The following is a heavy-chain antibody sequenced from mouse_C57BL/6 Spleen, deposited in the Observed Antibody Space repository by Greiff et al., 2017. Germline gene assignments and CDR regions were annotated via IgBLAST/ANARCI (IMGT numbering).Heavy chain of an antibody. Sequence: QVTLKVSGPGILQPSQTLSLTCSFSGFSLSTFGMGVGWIRQPSGKGLEWLAHIWWDDDKYYNPALKSRLTISKDTSKNQVFLKIANVDTADTATYYCARFYYYGSSYLYYAMDYWGQGTSVTVSS. CDR1: GFSLSTFGMG. D-gene: IGHD1-1*01. V-gene: IGHV8-8*01. CDR2: IWWDDDK. CDR3: ARFYYYGSSYLYYAMDY. J-gene: IGHJ4*01.